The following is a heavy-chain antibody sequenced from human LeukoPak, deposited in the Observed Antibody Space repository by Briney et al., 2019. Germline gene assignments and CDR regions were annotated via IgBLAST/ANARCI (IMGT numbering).Heavy chain of an antibody. CDR3: ARDVVGATFDY. CDR2: ISSSSTI. CDR1: GFTFSSYS. Sequence: PGGSLRLSCAASGFTFSSYSMNWVRQAPGKGLEWVSYISSSSTIYYADSVKGRFTISRDNAKNSLYLQMNSLRAEDTAVYYCARDVVGATFDYWGQGTLVTVSS. D-gene: IGHD1-26*01. V-gene: IGHV3-48*04. J-gene: IGHJ4*02.